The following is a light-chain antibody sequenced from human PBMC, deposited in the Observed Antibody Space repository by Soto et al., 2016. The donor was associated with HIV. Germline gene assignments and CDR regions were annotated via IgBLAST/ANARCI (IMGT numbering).Light chain of an antibody. Sequence: DIQMTQSPSSLSASVGDRVTITCQASQDINNYLNWYQQKPGKAPKLLIYDASNLETGVPSRFSGSGSGTDFTLTISSLQPEDFATYYCQQANGLLALAFGGGTKVEIK. CDR1: QDINNY. CDR2: DAS. V-gene: IGKV1-33*01. J-gene: IGKJ4*01. CDR3: QQANGLLALA.